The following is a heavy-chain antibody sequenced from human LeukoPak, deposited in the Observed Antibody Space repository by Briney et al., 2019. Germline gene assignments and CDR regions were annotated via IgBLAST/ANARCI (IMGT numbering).Heavy chain of an antibody. CDR2: ISDIGSI. J-gene: IGHJ4*02. D-gene: IGHD6-19*01. V-gene: IGHV4-59*08. Sequence: SETLSLTCTVSGGSISSYYWSWIRQPPGKGLEWIAYISDIGSINYNPSLKSRATISLDTSKNQFSLKLSSVTAADTAVYYCASSSSGWYISIDYWGQGTLVTVSS. CDR1: GGSISSYY. CDR3: ASSSSGWYISIDY.